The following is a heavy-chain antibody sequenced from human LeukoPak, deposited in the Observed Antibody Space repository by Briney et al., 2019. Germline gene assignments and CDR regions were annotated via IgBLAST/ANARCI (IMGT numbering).Heavy chain of an antibody. CDR2: IYYSGST. D-gene: IGHD2-2*01. J-gene: IGHJ5*02. CDR1: GGSISSSSYY. V-gene: IGHV4-39*01. CDR3: ASSYCSSTSCYYFDSWFDP. Sequence: PSETLSLTCTVSGGSISSSSYYWGWIRQPPGKGLEWIGSIYYSGSTYYNPSLKSRVTISVDTSKNQFSLKLSSVTAADTAVYYCASSYCSSTSCYYFDSWFDPWGQGTLVTVSS.